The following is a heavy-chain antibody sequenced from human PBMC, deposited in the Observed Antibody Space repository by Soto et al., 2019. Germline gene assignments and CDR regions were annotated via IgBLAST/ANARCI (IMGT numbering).Heavy chain of an antibody. D-gene: IGHD3-9*01. CDR1: GFTFSSYT. CDR2: IWYDGTNK. Sequence: QVQLVESGGGVVQPGRSLRLSCAASGFTFSSYTIHWVRQAPGKWLEWVAVIWYDGTNKYYAESVKGRFTISRDNSXNTRYLQMNSLRAEDTAVYYCARSMSTGTNPYFDYWGQGTLVTVSS. V-gene: IGHV3-33*01. J-gene: IGHJ4*02. CDR3: ARSMSTGTNPYFDY.